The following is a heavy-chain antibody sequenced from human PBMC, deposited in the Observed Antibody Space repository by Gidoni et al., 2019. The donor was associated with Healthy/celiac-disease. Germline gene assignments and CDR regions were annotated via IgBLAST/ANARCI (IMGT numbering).Heavy chain of an antibody. CDR3: AARLLGGNRPVDY. J-gene: IGHJ4*02. CDR2: IYHSGST. CDR1: GYSISSGYY. Sequence: QVQLQESGPGLVKPSETLSLTCAVSGYSISSGYYWGWIRQPPGKGLEWIGSIYHSGSTYYNPSLKSRVTISVDTSKNQFSLKLSSVTAADTAVYYCAARLLGGNRPVDYWGQGTLVTVSS. V-gene: IGHV4-38-2*01. D-gene: IGHD2-15*01.